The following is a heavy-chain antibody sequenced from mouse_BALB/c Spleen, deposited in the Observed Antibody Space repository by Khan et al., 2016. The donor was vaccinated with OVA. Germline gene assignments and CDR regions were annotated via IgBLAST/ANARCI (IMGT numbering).Heavy chain of an antibody. D-gene: IGHD2-10*01. CDR2: IWSDGST. CDR1: GFSLTNYG. V-gene: IGHV2-6-1*01. CDR3: ARQPYYHYNVMDY. Sequence: VKLMESGPGLVAPSLSLSITCTISGFSLTNYGVHWVRQPPGKGLEWLVVIWSDGSTTYNSALKSRLTITKDNSKSQVFLKMNSLQTDDTAIYFCARQPYYHYNVMDYWGQGTSVTVSS. J-gene: IGHJ4*01.